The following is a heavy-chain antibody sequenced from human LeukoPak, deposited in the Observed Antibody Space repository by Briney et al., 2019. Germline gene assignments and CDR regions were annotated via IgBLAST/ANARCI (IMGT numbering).Heavy chain of an antibody. V-gene: IGHV4-31*03. D-gene: IGHD3-16*01. Sequence: PSETLSLTCTVSGGSISSDGYYWTWIRQHPGKGLEWIGYIYYSGTTYYNPSLKSRVTISVDTSENQFSLKLSSVTAADTAVYYCARGRGGTYYYYGMDVWGQGTTVTVSS. J-gene: IGHJ6*02. CDR1: GGSISSDGYY. CDR2: IYYSGTT. CDR3: ARGRGGTYYYYGMDV.